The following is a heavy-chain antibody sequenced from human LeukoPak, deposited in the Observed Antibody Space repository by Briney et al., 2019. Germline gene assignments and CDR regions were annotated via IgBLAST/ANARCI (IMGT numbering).Heavy chain of an antibody. CDR1: GFTFSSYW. Sequence: QPGGSLRLSCAASGFTFSSYWMHWVRQAPGKGLVWVSCINSDGSSTSYADSVKGRFTISRDNAKNTLYLQMNGLRVEDTAVYYCARALGSGWVYFLGGQGTLVTVSS. D-gene: IGHD3-10*01. V-gene: IGHV3-74*01. CDR3: ARALGSGWVYFL. CDR2: INSDGSST. J-gene: IGHJ4*02.